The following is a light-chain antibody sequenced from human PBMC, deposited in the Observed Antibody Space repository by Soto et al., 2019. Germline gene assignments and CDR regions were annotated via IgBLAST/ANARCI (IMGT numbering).Light chain of an antibody. V-gene: IGKV1-9*01. CDR3: LQLNSFPLT. CDR2: VAS. Sequence: DIQLTQSPSFLSASVGDRVTITCRASQGISSSLAWYQQKPGKPPKLLIYVASALQSGVPPRFSGSGSGTEFTLSIGILQPEDFATYYCLQLNSFPLTFGGGTKVEI. CDR1: QGISSS. J-gene: IGKJ4*01.